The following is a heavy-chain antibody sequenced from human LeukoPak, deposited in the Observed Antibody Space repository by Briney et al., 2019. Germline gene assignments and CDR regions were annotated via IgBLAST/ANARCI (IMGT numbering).Heavy chain of an antibody. CDR1: GDSISRSTYY. CDR3: ARSSGTGTFSY. D-gene: IGHD6-25*01. Sequence: SETLSLTCTVSGDSISRSTYYWAWIRQPPGKGLEWIGSVYYGRSPYFNPSLESRATISVDTSKNHLSLKMSSVTAADTAVYYCARSSGTGTFSYWGQGTLVTVSS. CDR2: VYYGRSP. V-gene: IGHV4-39*02. J-gene: IGHJ4*02.